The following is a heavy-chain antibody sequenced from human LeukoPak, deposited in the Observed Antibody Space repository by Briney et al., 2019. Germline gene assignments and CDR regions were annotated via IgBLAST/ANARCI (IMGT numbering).Heavy chain of an antibody. Sequence: PSETLSLTCTVSGGSIISSGDYWVWIRPPLGKGLEWIASIYYTGSTYYNPSLSGRVTISADTTRNQFSVNLRFVTAADTAVYYCVRRNVGYDALGPSWGRGTLVTVSS. J-gene: IGHJ4*02. CDR2: IYYTGST. CDR1: GGSIISSGDY. V-gene: IGHV4-39*01. D-gene: IGHD5-12*01. CDR3: VRRNVGYDALGPS.